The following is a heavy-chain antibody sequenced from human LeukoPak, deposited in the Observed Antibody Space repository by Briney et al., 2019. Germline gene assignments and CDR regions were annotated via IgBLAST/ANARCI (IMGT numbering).Heavy chain of an antibody. J-gene: IGHJ4*02. CDR1: GFTFTNYA. D-gene: IGHD3-22*01. CDR2: IRSKAYGGTT. Sequence: GGSLRLSCAASGFTFTNYAMSWVRQAPGKGLEWVGFIRSKAYGGTTEYAASVKGRFTISRDDSKSIAYLQMNSLKTEDTAVYYCTRSRYYDSSGYNFFDYWGQGTLVTVSS. CDR3: TRSRYYDSSGYNFFDY. V-gene: IGHV3-49*04.